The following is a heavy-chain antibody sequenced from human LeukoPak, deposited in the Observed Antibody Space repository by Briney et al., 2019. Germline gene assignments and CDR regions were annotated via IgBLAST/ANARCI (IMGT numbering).Heavy chain of an antibody. CDR3: ARASYSSGWYYFDY. V-gene: IGHV3-33*01. D-gene: IGHD6-19*01. Sequence: GRSLRLSCAASGFTFSSYGMHWVRQAPGKGLEWVAVIWYDGSNKYYAASVKGRFTISRDNSKNTLYLQMNSLRAEDTAVYYCARASYSSGWYYFDYWGQGTLVTVSS. CDR1: GFTFSSYG. J-gene: IGHJ4*02. CDR2: IWYDGSNK.